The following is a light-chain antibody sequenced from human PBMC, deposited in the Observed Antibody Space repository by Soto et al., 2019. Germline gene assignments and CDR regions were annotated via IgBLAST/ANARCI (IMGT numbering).Light chain of an antibody. Sequence: QSVLTQPASVSGSPGQSITISCTGTSSDVGHYDYVSWYQQHPGKVPKLILSEVTTRPSGVSDRFSGSKSGNTASLTISRLQAEDEAHYYCSSYTTAYTQVFGGGTQLTVL. CDR2: EVT. V-gene: IGLV2-14*01. CDR1: SSDVGHYDY. J-gene: IGLJ3*02. CDR3: SSYTTAYTQV.